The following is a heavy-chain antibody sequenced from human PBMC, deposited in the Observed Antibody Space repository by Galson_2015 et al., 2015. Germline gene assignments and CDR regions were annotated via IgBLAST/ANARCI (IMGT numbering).Heavy chain of an antibody. CDR2: INHSGST. D-gene: IGHD3-22*01. CDR1: GGSFSGYY. V-gene: IGHV4-34*01. J-gene: IGHJ4*02. Sequence: ETLSLTCAVYGGSFSGYYWSWIRQPPGKGLEWIGEINHSGSTNYNPSLKSRVTISVDTSKNQFSLKLSSVTAADTAVYYCARGQFYYDSSGYFDYWGQGTLVTVSS. CDR3: ARGQFYYDSSGYFDY.